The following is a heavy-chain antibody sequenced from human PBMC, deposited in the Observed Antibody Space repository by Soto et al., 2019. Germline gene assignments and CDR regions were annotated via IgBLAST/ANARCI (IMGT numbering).Heavy chain of an antibody. CDR1: GGSISHFY. CDR2: IYDSGST. Sequence: SETLSLTCTFSGGSISHFYWSWIRQSPGKGLEWLGYIYDSGSTSYNPSLKSRVTMSMDTSKTQFSLNLSSVTAADTAVYYCARVYVWNCISTSCPFDYWGQGTLVTVSS. CDR3: ARVYVWNCISTSCPFDY. D-gene: IGHD2-2*01. J-gene: IGHJ4*02. V-gene: IGHV4-59*01.